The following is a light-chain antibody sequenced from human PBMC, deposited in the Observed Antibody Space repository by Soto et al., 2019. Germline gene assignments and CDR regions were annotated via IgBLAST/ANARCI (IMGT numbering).Light chain of an antibody. CDR2: QVS. CDR1: QTFVYRDGNTY. J-gene: IGKJ2*01. Sequence: VVMTQSPLSLPVTLGQPASISCKSSQTFVYRDGNTYLNWIQQRPGQSPRRLIYQVSYRDSGVPARFSGSGSGTNFTLKISRVEDEDVVVYYCVQGTHWPPFTFCQGTKLQIK. CDR3: VQGTHWPPFT. V-gene: IGKV2-30*01.